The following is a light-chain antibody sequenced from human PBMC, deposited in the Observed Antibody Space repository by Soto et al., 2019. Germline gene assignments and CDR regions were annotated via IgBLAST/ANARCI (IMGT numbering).Light chain of an antibody. CDR2: EVR. CDR3: SSYTTTDTLI. CDR1: SSNVRDYNY. V-gene: IGLV2-14*01. Sequence: QSVLTQPASVSGSPGQSITISCTGTSSNVRDYNYLSWYQQHPGKAPKVLIYEVRNRPSGVSNRFSGSKSGNTASLTISGLQPDDEADYYCSSYTTTDTLIFGGGTKVTVL. J-gene: IGLJ2*01.